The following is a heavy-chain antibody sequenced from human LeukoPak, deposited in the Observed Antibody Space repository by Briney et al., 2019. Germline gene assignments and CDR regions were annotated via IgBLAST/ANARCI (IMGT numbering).Heavy chain of an antibody. CDR2: IYYSGST. CDR3: ARVGGSTWYFGY. J-gene: IGHJ4*02. CDR1: VDSITSYY. V-gene: IGHV4-59*01. Sequence: PSETLSLTCTVSVDSITSYYWSWIRQPPGQGLEWIGYIYYSGSTNYNPSLKSRVTMSVDTSKNQFSLKLSSVTAADAAVYYCARVGGSTWYFGYWGQGPLVSVSS. D-gene: IGHD6-13*01.